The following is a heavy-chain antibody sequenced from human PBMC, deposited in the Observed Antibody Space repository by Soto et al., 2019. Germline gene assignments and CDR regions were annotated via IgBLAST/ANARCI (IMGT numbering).Heavy chain of an antibody. Sequence: ASVKVSCKASGYTFTSYAMHWVRQAPGQRLEWMGWINAGNGNTKYSQKFQGRVTITRDTSASTAYMELSSLRSEDTAVYYCASTPHYYGSGSYDGMIQYYYMDAWGNGTPVTVSS. CDR1: GYTFTSYA. CDR2: INAGNGNT. V-gene: IGHV1-3*01. J-gene: IGHJ6*03. CDR3: ASTPHYYGSGSYDGMIQYYYMDA. D-gene: IGHD3-10*01.